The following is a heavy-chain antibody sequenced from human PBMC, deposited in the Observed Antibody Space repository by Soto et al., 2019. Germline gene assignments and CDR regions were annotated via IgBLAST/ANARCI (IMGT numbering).Heavy chain of an antibody. CDR2: IYYSGST. D-gene: IGHD3-3*01. J-gene: IGHJ4*02. CDR3: ARRSDFWSGYYFDF. V-gene: IGHV4-59*08. CDR1: GDSISIYD. Sequence: HSGTLSLTCTVSGDSISIYDWSWIRQTPEKEQEWIGYIYYSGSTNYNPSLKSRVTISVDTSKNQFSLKLSSVTAADTVVYYCARRSDFWSGYYFDFWGQGPLVTVSS.